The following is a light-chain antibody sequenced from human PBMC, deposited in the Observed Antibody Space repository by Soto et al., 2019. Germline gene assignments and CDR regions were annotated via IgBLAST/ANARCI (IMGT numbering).Light chain of an antibody. CDR1: GGYNY. V-gene: IGLV2-14*01. CDR3: SSYTSSSTLVV. Sequence: GGYNYVSWYQQHPGKAPKLMIYEVSNRPSGVSNRFSGSKSGNTASLTISGLQAEDEADYYCSSYTSSSTLVVFGGGNQLTVL. CDR2: EVS. J-gene: IGLJ2*01.